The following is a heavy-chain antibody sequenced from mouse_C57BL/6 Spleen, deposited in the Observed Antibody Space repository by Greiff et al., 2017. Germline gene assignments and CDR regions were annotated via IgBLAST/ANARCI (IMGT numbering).Heavy chain of an antibody. D-gene: IGHD3-1*01. J-gene: IGHJ2*01. V-gene: IGHV5-17*01. CDR3: ARAPGVDY. Sequence: EVMLVESGGGLVKPGGSLKLSCAASGFTFSDYGLHWVRQAPEKGLEWVAYISSGSSTIYYADTVKGRFTISRDNAKNTLFLQLTRLRAEDRAMYYCARAPGVDYWGQGTTRTVSS. CDR1: GFTFSDYG. CDR2: ISSGSSTI.